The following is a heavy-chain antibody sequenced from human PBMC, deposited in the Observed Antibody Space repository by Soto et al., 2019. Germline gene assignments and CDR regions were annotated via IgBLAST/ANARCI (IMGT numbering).Heavy chain of an antibody. Sequence: GSLRLSCSASGFTFSSYAMHWVRQAPGKGLEYVSAISSNGGSTYYADSVKGRFTISRDNSKNTLYLQMSSLRAEDTAVYYCVKGRITMIVVVPPLDAFDIWGQGTMVTVSS. CDR2: ISSNGGST. CDR3: VKGRITMIVVVPPLDAFDI. V-gene: IGHV3-64D*08. CDR1: GFTFSSYA. J-gene: IGHJ3*02. D-gene: IGHD3-22*01.